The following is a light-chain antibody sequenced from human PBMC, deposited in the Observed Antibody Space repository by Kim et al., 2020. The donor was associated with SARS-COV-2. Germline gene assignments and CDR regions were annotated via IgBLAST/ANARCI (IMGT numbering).Light chain of an antibody. CDR2: EVA. V-gene: IGLV2-23*02. CDR1: SSDVGTYNL. Sequence: QSALTQPASVSGSPGQSITISCTGTSSDVGTYNLVSWYQQHPGEAPKLMIYEVAKRPSGVSNRFSGSKSGNTASLTISGLQAYDEADYYCCSYATTSNVLFGGGTQLTVL. CDR3: CSYATTSNVL. J-gene: IGLJ2*01.